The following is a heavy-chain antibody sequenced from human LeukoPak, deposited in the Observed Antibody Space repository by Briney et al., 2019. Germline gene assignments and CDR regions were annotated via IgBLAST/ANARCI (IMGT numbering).Heavy chain of an antibody. D-gene: IGHD2-2*02. V-gene: IGHV4-28*01. CDR2: IYYSGST. Sequence: PSETLSLTCAVSGYSISSSNWGGWIRQPPGKGPEWVGDIYYSGSTDYNPSLKSRVTMSVDTSKNQFSLKLSSVTAADTAVYYCARQVRLYGPVYYYYYGMDVWGQGTTVTVSS. CDR1: GYSISSSNW. CDR3: ARQVRLYGPVYYYYYGMDV. J-gene: IGHJ6*02.